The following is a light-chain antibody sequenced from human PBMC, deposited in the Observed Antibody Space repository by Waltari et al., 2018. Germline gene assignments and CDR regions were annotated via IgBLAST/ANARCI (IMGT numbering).Light chain of an antibody. J-gene: IGLJ2*01. CDR2: EVN. Sequence: QSALTQPASVSGPPGQSITISCTVTSSDVGNYTLVSWYPKQPSKATKLMVYEVNKGPAGDSTRFAGSKSGNTASLTISGLQAEDEADYYCSSYAGSNTYMIFGVGTKLTVL. CDR3: SSYAGSNTYMI. V-gene: IGLV2-23*02. CDR1: SSDVGNYTL.